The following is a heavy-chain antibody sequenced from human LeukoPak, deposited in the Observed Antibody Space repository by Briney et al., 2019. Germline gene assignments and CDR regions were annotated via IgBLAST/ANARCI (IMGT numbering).Heavy chain of an antibody. CDR2: IFYSGST. V-gene: IGHV4-39*07. J-gene: IGHJ4*02. CDR3: ARVSSSWPHYYFDY. D-gene: IGHD6-13*01. CDR1: GGSISSSTYY. Sequence: SETLSLTCTVSGGSISSSTYYWARIRQPPGKGLEWVGNIFYSGSTYYNPSLKSRVTISVDTSKNQFSLKLTSVTAADTAVYYCARVSSSWPHYYFDYWGQGTLVTVSS.